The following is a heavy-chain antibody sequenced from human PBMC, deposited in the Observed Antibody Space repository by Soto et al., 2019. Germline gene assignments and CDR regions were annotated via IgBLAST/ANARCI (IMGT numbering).Heavy chain of an antibody. V-gene: IGHV1-8*01. CDR3: ARGRGTPHLAAAGTLAGY. J-gene: IGHJ4*02. D-gene: IGHD6-13*01. CDR1: GYTFTSYD. Sequence: QVQLVQSGAEVKKPGASVKVSCKASGYTFTSYDINWVRQATGQGLEWMGWMNPNSGNTGYAQKFQGRVTLTRNTSISTAYMELSSLRSEDTAVYYCARGRGTPHLAAAGTLAGYWGQGTLVTVSS. CDR2: MNPNSGNT.